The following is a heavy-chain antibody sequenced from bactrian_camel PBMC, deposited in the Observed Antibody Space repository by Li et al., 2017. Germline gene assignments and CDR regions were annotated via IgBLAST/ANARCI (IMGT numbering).Heavy chain of an antibody. V-gene: IGHV3S9*01. CDR3: AADSVNLQLARYYSY. D-gene: IGHD2*01. Sequence: HVQLVEFGGGSVQAGGSLRLSCSASGNTYNSVCMGWFRQASGKGPEWVSTTGADGTTYCADSVKGRFTVSRDNANNTVNLMMNSLKPEDTAMYYCAADSVNLQLARYYSYWGQGTQVTVS. CDR1: GNTYNSVC. CDR2: TGADGTT. J-gene: IGHJ4*01.